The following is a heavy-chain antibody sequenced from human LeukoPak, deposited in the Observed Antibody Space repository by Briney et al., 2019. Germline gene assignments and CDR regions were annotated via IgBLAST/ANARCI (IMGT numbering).Heavy chain of an antibody. CDR1: GFTFSDCS. J-gene: IGHJ4*02. CDR2: IKEDGSEI. V-gene: IGHV3-7*01. CDR3: VRGIEY. Sequence: GGSLRLSCAASGFTFSDCSMNWVRRAPGKGLEWVANIKEDGSEIYYVDSVKGRFTISRDNAKNSLFLQMNSLRAEDTAVYYCVRGIEYWGQGTLVTVSS.